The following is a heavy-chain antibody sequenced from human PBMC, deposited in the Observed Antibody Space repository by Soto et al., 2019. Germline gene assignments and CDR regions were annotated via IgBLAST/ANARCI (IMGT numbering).Heavy chain of an antibody. CDR2: IYHSGST. V-gene: IGHV4-30-2*01. D-gene: IGHD3-3*01. Sequence: PSETLSLTCAGSGHSLRSGGYSLGWIRQPPGKGLEWIGYIYHSGSTYYNPSLKSRVTISVDRSKNQFSLKLSSVTAADTAVDYXARGALRSQGNWFDPWGQGTLVTVSS. J-gene: IGHJ5*02. CDR3: ARGALRSQGNWFDP. CDR1: GHSLRSGGYS.